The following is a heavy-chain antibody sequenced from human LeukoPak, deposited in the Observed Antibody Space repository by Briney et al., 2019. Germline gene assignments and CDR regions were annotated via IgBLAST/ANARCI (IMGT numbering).Heavy chain of an antibody. CDR1: GFTFSSYG. CDR2: IRYDGSNK. D-gene: IGHD5-24*01. CDR3: AKNGKMATFEAHDY. J-gene: IGHJ4*02. V-gene: IGHV3-30*02. Sequence: GGSLRLSCAASGFTFSSYGMHWVRQAPGKGLEWVAFIRYDGSNKYYADSVKGRFTISRDNSKNTLYLQMNSLRAEDTAVYYCAKNGKMATFEAHDYWGQGTPVTVSS.